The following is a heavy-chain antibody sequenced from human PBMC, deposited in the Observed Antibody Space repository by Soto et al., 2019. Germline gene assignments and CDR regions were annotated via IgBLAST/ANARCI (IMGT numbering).Heavy chain of an antibody. V-gene: IGHV3-74*01. J-gene: IGHJ4*02. CDR2: IRSDGCST. D-gene: IGHD3-10*01. Sequence: EVQLVESGGGLVQPGGSLRLSCAASGFTFSSYWMHWVRQAPGKGLVWVSRIRSDGCSTSYADSVKGRFTISRDNAKNTLYLQMNSLRAEDTAVYYCARDHSPYYYGSGIFHWGQGTLVTVSS. CDR1: GFTFSSYW. CDR3: ARDHSPYYYGSGIFH.